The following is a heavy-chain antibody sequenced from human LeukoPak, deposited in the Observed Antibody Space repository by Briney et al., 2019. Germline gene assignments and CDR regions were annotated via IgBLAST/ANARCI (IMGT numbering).Heavy chain of an antibody. CDR2: IYYSGSA. Sequence: MASETLSLTCTVSGGSISSGGYYWSWIRQHPGKGLGWIGYIYYSGSAYYNPSLKSRVTISVDTSKNQFSLKLGSVTAADTAVYYCARGAYDYVWGSYRPNWFDPWGQGTLVTVSS. V-gene: IGHV4-31*03. CDR3: ARGAYDYVWGSYRPNWFDP. J-gene: IGHJ5*02. CDR1: GGSISSGGYY. D-gene: IGHD3-16*02.